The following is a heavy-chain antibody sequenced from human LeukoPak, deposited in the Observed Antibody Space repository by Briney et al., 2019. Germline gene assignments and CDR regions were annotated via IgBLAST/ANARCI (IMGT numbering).Heavy chain of an antibody. V-gene: IGHV1-69*01. CDR1: VRTFSSYA. D-gene: IGHD6-19*01. CDR3: ARDQGIAVVWGGYYYYGMDV. Sequence: SVKVSCKASVRTFSSYAISWVRQAPGQGLEWMGGIIPIFGTANYAQKFQGRVTITADESTSTAYMELSSLRSEDTAVYYCARDQGIAVVWGGYYYYGMDVWGQGTTVTVSS. J-gene: IGHJ6*02. CDR2: IIPIFGTA.